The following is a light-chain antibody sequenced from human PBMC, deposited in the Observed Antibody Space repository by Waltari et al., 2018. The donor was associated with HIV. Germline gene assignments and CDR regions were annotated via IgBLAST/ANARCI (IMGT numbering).Light chain of an antibody. CDR2: EAS. J-gene: IGKJ2*01. V-gene: IGKV3-15*01. CDR3: QQFHDWPLYT. Sequence: TQSPATLSVSPGDKITLSCRASQNIGSKLAWYQHKPGQAPGSLTSEASTRAPGVPARFSGSGVGTDFTLTINNLESGDFAIYYCQQFHDWPLYTFGQGTKLE. CDR1: QNIGSK.